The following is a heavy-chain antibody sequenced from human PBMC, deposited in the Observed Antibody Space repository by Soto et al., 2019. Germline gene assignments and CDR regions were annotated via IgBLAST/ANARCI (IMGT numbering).Heavy chain of an antibody. J-gene: IGHJ6*02. CDR2: ISYDGNN. CDR1: GFTFNHYG. CDR3: LNGGFKAGMDV. Sequence: QVQLVESGGGVVQPGRSLRLSCAASGFTFNHYGVHWVRQAPGKGLEWVAGISYDGNNYYADSVTGRFTISRDNSNTLYLQMNSLRAEDTAVYYCLNGGFKAGMDVWGQGTTVTVSS. D-gene: IGHD2-15*01. V-gene: IGHV3-30*18.